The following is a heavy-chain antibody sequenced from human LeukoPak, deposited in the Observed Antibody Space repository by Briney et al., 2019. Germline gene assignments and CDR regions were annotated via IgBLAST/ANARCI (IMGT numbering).Heavy chain of an antibody. Sequence: SVKVSCKASGGTYSSYAISWVRQAPGQGLEWMGGIIPIFGTTNYAQKFQGRVTITADESTSTAYMELSSLRSEDTAVYYCARGGHSYGANFDYWGQGTLVTVSS. D-gene: IGHD5-18*01. CDR3: ARGGHSYGANFDY. J-gene: IGHJ4*02. CDR1: GGTYSSYA. CDR2: IIPIFGTT. V-gene: IGHV1-69*13.